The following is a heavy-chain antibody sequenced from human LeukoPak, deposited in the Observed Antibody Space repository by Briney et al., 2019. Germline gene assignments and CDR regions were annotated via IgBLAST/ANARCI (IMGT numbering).Heavy chain of an antibody. CDR3: ARAGYYDSSGYFY. CDR2: IYPGDSDT. D-gene: IGHD3-22*01. V-gene: IGHV5-51*01. Sequence: PGESLKISCKGSGYSFTSYWIGWVRQIPGKGLEWMGIIYPGDSDTSYSPSFQGQVTISADKSISTAYLQWSSLKASDTAMYYCARAGYYDSSGYFYWGQGTLVTVSS. CDR1: GYSFTSYW. J-gene: IGHJ4*02.